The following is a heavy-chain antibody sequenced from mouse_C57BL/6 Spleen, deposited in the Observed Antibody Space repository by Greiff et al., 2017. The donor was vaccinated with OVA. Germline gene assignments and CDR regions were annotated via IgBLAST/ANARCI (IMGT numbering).Heavy chain of an antibody. D-gene: IGHD1-1*01. Sequence: VQLQQPGAELVMPGASVKLSCKASGYTFTSYWMHWVKQRPGQGLEWIGEIDPSDSYTNYNQKFKGKSTLTVDKSSSTAYMQLSSLTSNDSAVYYCARCYYNGSSSYYFDYWGQGTTLTVSS. J-gene: IGHJ2*01. V-gene: IGHV1-69*01. CDR3: ARCYYNGSSSYYFDY. CDR2: IDPSDSYT. CDR1: GYTFTSYW.